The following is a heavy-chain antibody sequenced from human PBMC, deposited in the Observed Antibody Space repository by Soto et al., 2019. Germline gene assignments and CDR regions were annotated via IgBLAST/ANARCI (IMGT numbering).Heavy chain of an antibody. J-gene: IGHJ6*03. CDR2: IIPIFGTA. D-gene: IGHD6-13*01. CDR1: GGTFSSYA. Sequence: ASVKVSCKASGGTFSSYAISWVRQAPGQGLEWMGGIIPIFGTANYAQKFQGRVTITADESTSTAYMELSSLRSEDTAVYYCARGSAAAGRPAYYYYYMDVWGKGTTVTVSS. CDR3: ARGSAAAGRPAYYYYYMDV. V-gene: IGHV1-69*13.